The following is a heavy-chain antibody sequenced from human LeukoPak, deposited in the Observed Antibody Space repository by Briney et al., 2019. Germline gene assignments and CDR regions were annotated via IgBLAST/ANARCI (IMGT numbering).Heavy chain of an antibody. V-gene: IGHV3-30-3*01. Sequence: GGSLRLSCAASGFTFSSYAMHWVRQAPGKGLEWVAVISYDGSNKYYADSAKGRFTISRDNSKNTLYLQMNSLRAEDTAVYYCARDTVGATSYYFDYWGQGTLVTVSS. CDR1: GFTFSSYA. D-gene: IGHD1-26*01. CDR2: ISYDGSNK. CDR3: ARDTVGATSYYFDY. J-gene: IGHJ4*02.